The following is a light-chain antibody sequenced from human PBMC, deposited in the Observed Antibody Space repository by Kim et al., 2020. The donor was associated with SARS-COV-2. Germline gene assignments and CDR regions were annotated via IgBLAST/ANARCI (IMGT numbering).Light chain of an antibody. CDR2: EGS. J-gene: IGLJ1*01. CDR1: SSDVGASIL. Sequence: QSALTQPASVSGSPGQSITISCMGTSSDVGASILVSWYQHHPGKVPKLIIYEGSTRPSGVSDRFSGSKSANTASLTISGLQAEDAAEYYCCSFAGNSIVFGTGTKVTVL. CDR3: CSFAGNSIV. V-gene: IGLV2-23*03.